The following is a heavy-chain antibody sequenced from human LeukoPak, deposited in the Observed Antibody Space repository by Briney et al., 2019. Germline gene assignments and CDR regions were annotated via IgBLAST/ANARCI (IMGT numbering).Heavy chain of an antibody. V-gene: IGHV1-69*02. Sequence: ASVKVSCKASGATFSSYTISWVRQAPGQGLEWMGRIIPILGIANYAQKFQGRVTITADKSTSTAYMELSSLRSEDTAVYYCARGPSLGYFDYWGQGTLVTVSS. CDR1: GATFSSYT. J-gene: IGHJ4*02. CDR3: ARGPSLGYFDY. CDR2: IIPILGIA.